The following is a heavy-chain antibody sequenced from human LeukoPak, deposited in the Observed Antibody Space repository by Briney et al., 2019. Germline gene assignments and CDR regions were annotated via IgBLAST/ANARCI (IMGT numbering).Heavy chain of an antibody. D-gene: IGHD3-3*01. Sequence: SQTLSLTCTVSGGSISSGSYYWSWIRQPAGKGLEWIGRIYTSGSTNYNPSLKSRVTISVDTSKNQFSLKLSSVTAADTAVYYCVKDRPIFGVPVALDLWGQGTMVTVSS. J-gene: IGHJ3*01. CDR1: GGSISSGSYY. CDR2: IYTSGST. V-gene: IGHV4-61*02. CDR3: VKDRPIFGVPVALDL.